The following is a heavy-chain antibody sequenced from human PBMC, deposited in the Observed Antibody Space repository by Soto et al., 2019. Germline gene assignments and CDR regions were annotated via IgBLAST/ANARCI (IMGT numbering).Heavy chain of an antibody. D-gene: IGHD2-2*01. CDR3: ARVFCTTTTCYDDLYETGPRHAFDV. CDR2: INPSGGST. V-gene: IGHV1-46*01. J-gene: IGHJ3*01. Sequence: GASVKVSCKASGYTFTSYYMHWVRQAPGQGLEWMGIINPSGGSTSYAQKFQGRVTMTRDTSTSTVYMELSSLRSEDTAVYYCARVFCTTTTCYDDLYETGPRHAFDVWGQGTMVTVSS. CDR1: GYTFTSYY.